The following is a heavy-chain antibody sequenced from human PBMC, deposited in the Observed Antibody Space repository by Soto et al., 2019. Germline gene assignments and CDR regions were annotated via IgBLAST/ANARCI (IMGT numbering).Heavy chain of an antibody. Sequence: QVQLQESGPGLVKPSQTLSLTCTVSGGSISSGGYYWSWIRQHPGKGLEWIGYIYYSGSTYYNPSLESRVTISVDPSKNQFSLKLSSVTAADTAVYYCARAERNKYYDILTGYSALWGRGTLVTVSS. D-gene: IGHD3-9*01. CDR3: ARAERNKYYDILTGYSAL. CDR2: IYYSGST. J-gene: IGHJ2*01. V-gene: IGHV4-31*03. CDR1: GGSISSGGYY.